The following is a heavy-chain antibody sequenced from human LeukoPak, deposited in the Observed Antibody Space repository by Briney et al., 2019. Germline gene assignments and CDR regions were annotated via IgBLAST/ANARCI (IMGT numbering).Heavy chain of an antibody. D-gene: IGHD3-3*01. CDR3: ARDPTRFLEWLSWSPLDY. V-gene: IGHV1-18*01. CDR2: ISAYNGNT. Sequence: GASVKVSCKASGYTFTSYGISWVRQAPGQGLEWMGWISAYNGNTNYAQKLQGRVTMTTDTSTSTAYMELRSLRSDDTAVYYCARDPTRFLEWLSWSPLDYWGQGTLVTVSS. CDR1: GYTFTSYG. J-gene: IGHJ4*02.